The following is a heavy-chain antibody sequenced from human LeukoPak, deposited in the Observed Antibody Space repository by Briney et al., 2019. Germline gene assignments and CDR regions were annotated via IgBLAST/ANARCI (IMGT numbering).Heavy chain of an antibody. V-gene: IGHV3-53*01. CDR3: ARRAGGYSHPYDY. J-gene: IGHJ4*02. Sequence: GGSLRLSCTVSGFTVSSNSMSWVRQAPGKGLEWVSFIYSDNTHYSDSVKGRFTISRDNSKNTLYLQMNSLRAEDTAVYYCARRAGGYSHPYDYWGQGILVTVSS. CDR1: GFTVSSNS. CDR2: IYSDNT. D-gene: IGHD4-23*01.